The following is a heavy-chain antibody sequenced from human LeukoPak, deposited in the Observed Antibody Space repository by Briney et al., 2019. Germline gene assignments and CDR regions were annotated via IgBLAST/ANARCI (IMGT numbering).Heavy chain of an antibody. CDR3: ARDTATGGDNYGTHNWFDP. J-gene: IGHJ5*02. D-gene: IGHD5-18*01. V-gene: IGHV5-51*01. CDR1: GYSFTSYW. CDR2: IYPGDSDT. Sequence: GESLKISCKGSGYSFTSYWIGWVRQMPGKGLEWMGIIYPGDSDTRYSPSFQGQVTISADKSISTAYLQWSSLKASDTAMYYCARDTATGGDNYGTHNWFDPWGQGTLVTVSS.